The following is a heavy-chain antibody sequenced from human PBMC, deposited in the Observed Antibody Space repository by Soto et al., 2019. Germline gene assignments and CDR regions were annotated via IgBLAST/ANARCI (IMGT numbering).Heavy chain of an antibody. Sequence: QTLSLTCAITGDSVSSNSAGWSRVRQSPSRGLEWLGRTYYRSKWYYEYAVSVRGRITINPDTSKNQYSLQLNSVTPEDTAVYSCARGEQYSGRIFDYWGQGTLVTVYS. CDR2: TYYRSKWYY. V-gene: IGHV6-1*01. D-gene: IGHD1-26*01. CDR3: ARGEQYSGRIFDY. CDR1: GDSVSSNSAG. J-gene: IGHJ5*01.